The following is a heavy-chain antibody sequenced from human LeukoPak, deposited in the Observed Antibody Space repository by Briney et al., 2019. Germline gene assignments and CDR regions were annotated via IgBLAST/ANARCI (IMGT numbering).Heavy chain of an antibody. CDR3: TTGNYGPY. Sequence: SGGSLRLSCAASGFSFSSYAMSWVRQAPGKGLEWVGRIRRKTEGGTTDYAAPVKGRFTISRDDSKSTLYLQMNSLKTEDTAVYYCTTGNYGPYWGQGTLVTVSS. J-gene: IGHJ4*02. CDR1: GFSFSSYA. D-gene: IGHD4-17*01. CDR2: IRRKTEGGTT. V-gene: IGHV3-15*01.